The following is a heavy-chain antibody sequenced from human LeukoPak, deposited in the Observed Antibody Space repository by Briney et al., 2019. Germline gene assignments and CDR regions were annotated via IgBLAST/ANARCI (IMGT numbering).Heavy chain of an antibody. CDR3: ARGTLGSYYFDY. J-gene: IGHJ4*02. V-gene: IGHV4-39*07. CDR2: IYYSGST. Sequence: SETLSLTCTVSGGSISGSSYYWGWIRQPPGKGLEWIGSIYYSGSTYYNPSLKSRVTISVDRSKNQFSLKLSSVTAADTAVYYCARGTLGSYYFDYWGQGTLVTVSS. D-gene: IGHD7-27*01. CDR1: GGSISGSSYY.